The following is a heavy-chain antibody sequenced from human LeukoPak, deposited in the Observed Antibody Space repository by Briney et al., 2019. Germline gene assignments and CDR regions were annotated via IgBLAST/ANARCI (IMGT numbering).Heavy chain of an antibody. CDR1: SASISSSPYY. CDR3: AANSADYNTLGSSYKV. Sequence: PSETLSLTCTVSSASISSSPYYWGWIRQSPGKGLEWIGSISYSGTTYYNPSLKSRVTISVNTSKNHFSLKLSSVTAADTAVYYCAANSADYNTLGSSYKVWGQGILVTVSS. D-gene: IGHD3-10*01. V-gene: IGHV4-39*02. CDR2: ISYSGTT. J-gene: IGHJ4*02.